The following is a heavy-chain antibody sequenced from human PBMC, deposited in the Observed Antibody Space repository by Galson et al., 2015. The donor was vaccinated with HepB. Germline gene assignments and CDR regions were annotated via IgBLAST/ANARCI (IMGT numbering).Heavy chain of an antibody. Sequence: SLRLSCAASGFTFSSYSMSWVRQAPGKGLEWVSSISGSGGSTYYADSVKGRFTISRDSSKNTVYLQMNSLRAEDTAVYYCAKVKWEPPPFDYWGRGTLVTVSS. J-gene: IGHJ4*02. D-gene: IGHD1-26*01. V-gene: IGHV3-23*01. CDR2: ISGSGGST. CDR1: GFTFSSYS. CDR3: AKVKWEPPPFDY.